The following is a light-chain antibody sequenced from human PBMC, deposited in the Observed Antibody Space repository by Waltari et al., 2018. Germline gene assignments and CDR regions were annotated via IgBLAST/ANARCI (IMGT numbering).Light chain of an antibody. CDR1: SSNIGAAYY. Sequence: QSVLTQPPSASGAPGQRVTISCTGSSSNIGAAYYVSWYQQFPGTAPKLLIYENNKRPSGVSDRFSGSKSGTSASLTFTGLQSEDEADYYCSAWDSSLSTWVFGGGTRLTVL. CDR2: ENN. J-gene: IGLJ3*02. V-gene: IGLV1-40*01. CDR3: SAWDSSLSTWV.